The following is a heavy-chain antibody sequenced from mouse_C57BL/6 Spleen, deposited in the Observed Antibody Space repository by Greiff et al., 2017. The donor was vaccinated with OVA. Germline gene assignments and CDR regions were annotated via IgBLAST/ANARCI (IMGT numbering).Heavy chain of an antibody. CDR1: GFNIKDDY. CDR2: IDPENGDT. D-gene: IGHD1-1*01. V-gene: IGHV14-4*01. J-gene: IGHJ2*01. Sequence: DVQLQESGAELVRPGASVKLSCTASGFNIKDDYMHWVKQRPEQGLEWIGWIDPENGDTEYASKFQGKATITADTSSNTAYLQLSSLTSEDTAVYYCTTSTVSLFDYWGQGTTLTVSS. CDR3: TTSTVSLFDY.